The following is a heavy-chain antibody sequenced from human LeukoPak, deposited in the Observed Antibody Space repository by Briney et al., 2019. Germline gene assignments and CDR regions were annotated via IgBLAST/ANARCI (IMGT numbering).Heavy chain of an antibody. J-gene: IGHJ4*02. Sequence: GGSLRLSCAASGFTFSSYSMNWVRQAPGKGLEWVSSIRSSSSCIYYADSVKGRFTISRDNAKNSLYLQMNSLRAEDTAVYYCAREWIYYDSSGYYPANDYWGQGTLVTVSS. CDR2: IRSSSSCI. D-gene: IGHD3-22*01. CDR1: GFTFSSYS. V-gene: IGHV3-21*01. CDR3: AREWIYYDSSGYYPANDY.